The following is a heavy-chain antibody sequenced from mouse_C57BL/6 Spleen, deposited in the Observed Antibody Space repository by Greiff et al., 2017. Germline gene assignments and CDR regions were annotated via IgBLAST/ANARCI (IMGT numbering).Heavy chain of an antibody. CDR3: ARGFYYYSSSSPAWFAY. CDR2: IHPYNDDT. Sequence: VQLQESGAELVKPGASVKMSCKASGYTFTTYPIEWLKQNHGKSLEWIGNIHPYNDDTKYNEKFKGKATLTVERSSSTVYLELNLLTSDYAAFYFCARGFYYYSSSSPAWFAYGGQGTLFTVSA. D-gene: IGHD1-1*01. V-gene: IGHV1-47*01. CDR1: GYTFTTYP. J-gene: IGHJ3*01.